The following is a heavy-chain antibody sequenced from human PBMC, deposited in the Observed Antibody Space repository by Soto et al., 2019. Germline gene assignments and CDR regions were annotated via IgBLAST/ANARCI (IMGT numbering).Heavy chain of an antibody. CDR3: AHRYSSSSLLYYYYGMDV. CDR2: IYWNDDK. D-gene: IGHD6-6*01. J-gene: IGHJ6*02. CDR1: GFSLSTSGVG. V-gene: IGHV2-5*01. Sequence: SGPTLVNPTQTLTLTCTFSGFSLSTSGVGVGWIRQPPGKALEWLALIYWNDDKRYSPSLKSRLTTTKDTSKNQVVLTMTNMDPVDTATYYCAHRYSSSSLLYYYYGMDVWGQGTTVTVSS.